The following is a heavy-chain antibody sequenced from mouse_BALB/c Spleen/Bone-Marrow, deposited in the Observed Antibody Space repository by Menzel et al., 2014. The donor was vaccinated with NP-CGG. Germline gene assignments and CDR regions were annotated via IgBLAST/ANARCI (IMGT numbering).Heavy chain of an antibody. D-gene: IGHD2-1*01. Sequence: EVKLMESGGGLVKPGGSLKLSCAASGFTFSSYTMSWVRQTPEKRLEWVATISSGGSYTYYPDSVKGRFTISRDNARNTLYLQMSSLKSEDTAMYYCTRDGKGNYDYAWTTGVKEPQSPSPQ. CDR1: GFTFSSYT. CDR3: TRDGKGNYDYAWTT. V-gene: IGHV5-6-4*01. CDR2: ISSGGSYT. J-gene: IGHJ4*01.